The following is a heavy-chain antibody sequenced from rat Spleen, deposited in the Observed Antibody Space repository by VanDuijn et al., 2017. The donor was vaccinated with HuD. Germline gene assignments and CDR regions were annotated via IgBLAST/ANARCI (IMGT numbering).Heavy chain of an antibody. CDR3: IRESLPGYNSHWFVY. CDR2: MWNGGGT. Sequence: QVQLKETGPDLVQLTQTLSITCTVSGFSLTPYNVHWVRQPPGKGLEWMGAMWNGGGTDYNSALKSRLSISRDTSKSQVFLKMNSLQTEDTATYFCIRESLPGYNSHWFVYWGQGTLVTVSS. J-gene: IGHJ3*01. CDR1: GFSLTPYN. D-gene: IGHD1-4*01. V-gene: IGHV2-1*01.